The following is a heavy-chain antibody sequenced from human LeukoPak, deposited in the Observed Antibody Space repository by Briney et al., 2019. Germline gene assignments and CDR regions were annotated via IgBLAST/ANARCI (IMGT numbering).Heavy chain of an antibody. Sequence: GGSLRLSCAASGFTFSSHSMNWVRQAPGKGLEWVSHISSSSINIYYADSVKGRFTISRDNVKNSLYLQMNSLRAEDTSVYYCAWGGRGTFDDWGLVTLVTVSS. CDR3: AWGGRGTFDD. J-gene: IGHJ4*02. D-gene: IGHD3-16*01. V-gene: IGHV3-48*01. CDR2: ISSSSINI. CDR1: GFTFSSHS.